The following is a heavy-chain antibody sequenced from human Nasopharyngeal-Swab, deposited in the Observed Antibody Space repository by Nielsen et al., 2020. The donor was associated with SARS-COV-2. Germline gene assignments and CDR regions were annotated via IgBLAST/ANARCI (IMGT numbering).Heavy chain of an antibody. CDR3: ARGFDP. V-gene: IGHV4-59*08. Sequence: ARSLTPSCTLSGGSISTFYWSWIRQLPGQGLEWIGYIYYSGSTNYNPSPKSPVTISVDTSKNQSSLKLSSVTAADTAVYYCARGFDPWGQGTLVTVSS. CDR2: IYYSGST. CDR1: GGSISTFY. J-gene: IGHJ5*02.